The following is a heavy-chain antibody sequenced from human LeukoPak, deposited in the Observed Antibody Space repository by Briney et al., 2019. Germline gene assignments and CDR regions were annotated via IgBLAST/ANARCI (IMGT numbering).Heavy chain of an antibody. CDR2: IIPIFGTA. J-gene: IGHJ4*02. V-gene: IGHV1-69*05. Sequence: KVSCKASGGTFSSYAISWVRQAPGQGLEWMGGIIPIFGTANYAQKFQGRVTITTDESTSTAYMELSSLRSEDTAVYYCASYYDSSGAPFDYWGQGTLVTVSS. CDR3: ASYYDSSGAPFDY. D-gene: IGHD3-22*01. CDR1: GGTFSSYA.